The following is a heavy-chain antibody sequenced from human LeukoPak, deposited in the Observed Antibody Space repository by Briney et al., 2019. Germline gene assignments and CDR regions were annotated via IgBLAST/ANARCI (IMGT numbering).Heavy chain of an antibody. Sequence: GGSLRLSCAASGFTFSTYSMDWVRQAPGKGLEWVSSISPSSTYIYYADSVKGRFTISRDNAKNSLYLQMNSLRPEDTAVYYCARDPGGYSYGLYYFDYWGQGTLVTVSS. CDR2: ISPSSTYI. CDR3: ARDPGGYSYGLYYFDY. V-gene: IGHV3-21*01. D-gene: IGHD5-18*01. J-gene: IGHJ4*02. CDR1: GFTFSTYS.